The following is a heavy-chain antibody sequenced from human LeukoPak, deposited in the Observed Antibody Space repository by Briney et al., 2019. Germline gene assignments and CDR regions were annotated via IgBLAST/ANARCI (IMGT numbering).Heavy chain of an antibody. CDR2: INPSAGTT. J-gene: IGHJ5*02. CDR1: GYTFTSYY. D-gene: IGHD1-26*01. V-gene: IGHV1-46*01. CDR3: AKDHSGSQHWFDP. Sequence: ASVKVSCKASGYTFTSYYMYWARQAPGQGLEWMGVINPSAGTTNYAQKFQGRVIMTRDTSTSTVYMQLNSLTSEDTAVYYCAKDHSGSQHWFDPWGQGTLVTVSS.